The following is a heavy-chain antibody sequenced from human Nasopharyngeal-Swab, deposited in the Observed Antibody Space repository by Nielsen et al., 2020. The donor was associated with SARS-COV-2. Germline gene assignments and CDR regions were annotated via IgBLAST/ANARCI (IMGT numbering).Heavy chain of an antibody. CDR2: ISYDGSNK. V-gene: IGHV3-30-3*01. CDR3: AKGDGLGATTASFDY. J-gene: IGHJ4*02. D-gene: IGHD5-24*01. CDR1: GFTFSSYA. Sequence: GGSLRLSCAASGFTFSSYAMHWVRQAPGKGLEWVAVISYDGSNKYYADSVKGRFTISRDNSKNTLYLQMNSLRAEDTAVYYCAKGDGLGATTASFDYWGQGTLVTVSS.